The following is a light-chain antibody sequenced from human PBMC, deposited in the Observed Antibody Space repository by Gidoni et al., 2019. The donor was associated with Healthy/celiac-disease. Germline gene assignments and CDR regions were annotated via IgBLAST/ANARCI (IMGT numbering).Light chain of an antibody. CDR2: GSS. CDR3: QQYGSSPPRT. J-gene: IGKJ1*01. V-gene: IGKV3-20*01. CDR1: QSVSSSY. Sequence: EIVWTQSPGTLSLSPGERATLSCRASQSVSSSYLAWYQQKPGQAPRLLIYGSSSRATGIPDRFSGSGSGTDFTLTISRLEPEDFAVYYCQQYGSSPPRTFXXXTKVEI.